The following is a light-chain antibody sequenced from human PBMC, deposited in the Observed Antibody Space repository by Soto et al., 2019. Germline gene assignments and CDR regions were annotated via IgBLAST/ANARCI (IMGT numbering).Light chain of an antibody. V-gene: IGLV2-14*01. CDR2: DVS. Sequence: VLTQPASVSGSPGQSITISCTGTSSDVGGYNYVSWYQQHPGKAPKLMIYDVSNRPSGVSNRFSGSKSGNTASLTISGLQAEDEADYYCSSYTSSSTLAYVFGTGTKVTVL. J-gene: IGLJ1*01. CDR1: SSDVGGYNY. CDR3: SSYTSSSTLAYV.